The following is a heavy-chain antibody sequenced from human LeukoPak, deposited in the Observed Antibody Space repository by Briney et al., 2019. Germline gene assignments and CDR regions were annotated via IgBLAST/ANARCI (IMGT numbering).Heavy chain of an antibody. J-gene: IGHJ4*02. CDR1: GYTFTSYY. CDR3: ARDSVDGLFDY. D-gene: IGHD3-9*01. V-gene: IGHV1-46*01. Sequence: ASVKVSCKASGYTFTSYYMHWVRQAPGQGLEWMGIINPSGGSTSYAQKFQGRVTMTRDTSTSTVYKELSSLRSEDTAVYYCARDSVDGLFDYWGQGTLVTVSS. CDR2: INPSGGST.